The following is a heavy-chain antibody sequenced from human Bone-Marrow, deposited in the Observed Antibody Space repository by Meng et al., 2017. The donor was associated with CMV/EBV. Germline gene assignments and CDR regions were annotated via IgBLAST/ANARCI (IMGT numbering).Heavy chain of an antibody. D-gene: IGHD3-22*01. CDR2: IYSGGST. Sequence: GGSLRLSCAASGFIVSSNYMSWVRQAPGKGLEWVSVIYSGGSTYFADSVKGRFTISRDNSKNTLYLQMNSLRAEDTAVYYCARERYYYDSSGYYYGAYYYGRDVWGQGTTVTVPS. CDR1: GFIVSSNY. J-gene: IGHJ6*02. CDR3: ARERYYYDSSGYYYGAYYYGRDV. V-gene: IGHV3-53*01.